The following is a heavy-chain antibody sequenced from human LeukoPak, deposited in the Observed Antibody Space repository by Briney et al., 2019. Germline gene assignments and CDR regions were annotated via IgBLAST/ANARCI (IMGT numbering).Heavy chain of an antibody. CDR2: INFDGSTT. Sequence: PGGSLRLSRAASGFTFSSHWMHWVRLVPGKGLVWLSRINFDGSTTGYADSVKGRFTVSRDNAKNTLYLQMNSLRAEDTAVYYCTRDRTTVTLFDYWGQGTLVTVSS. CDR1: GFTFSSHW. CDR3: TRDRTTVTLFDY. V-gene: IGHV3-74*01. D-gene: IGHD4-17*01. J-gene: IGHJ4*02.